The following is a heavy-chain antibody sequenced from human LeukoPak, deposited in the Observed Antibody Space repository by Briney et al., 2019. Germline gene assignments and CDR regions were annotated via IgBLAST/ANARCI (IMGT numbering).Heavy chain of an antibody. J-gene: IGHJ4*02. V-gene: IGHV3-33*06. Sequence: GGSLRLSCAASGFTFRSYAMHWVRQAPGKGLEWVALIWYDGSNKYYADSVKGRFTISRDNSKNTLFLQMNSLRAEDTAVYYCAKDRYSSSSGSDYWGQGTLVTVSS. CDR3: AKDRYSSSSGSDY. CDR2: IWYDGSNK. CDR1: GFTFRSYA. D-gene: IGHD6-6*01.